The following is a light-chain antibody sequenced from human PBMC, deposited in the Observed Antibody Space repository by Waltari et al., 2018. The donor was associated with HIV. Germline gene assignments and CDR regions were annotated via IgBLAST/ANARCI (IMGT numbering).Light chain of an antibody. CDR2: EVN. CDR3: NSYAGSNNWV. J-gene: IGLJ3*02. Sequence: QSALTQPPSASGSPGQPVTISCTATRSHVGGSKYVSWYQQHPGKAPKPMIYEVNKRPSGVPDRFSGSKAANTASLTVSGLQADDEADYYCNSYAGSNNWVFGGGTKLTVL. V-gene: IGLV2-8*01. CDR1: RSHVGGSKY.